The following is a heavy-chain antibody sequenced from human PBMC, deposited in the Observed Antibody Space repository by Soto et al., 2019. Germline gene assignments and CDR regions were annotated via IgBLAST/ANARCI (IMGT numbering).Heavy chain of an antibody. J-gene: IGHJ4*02. D-gene: IGHD6-19*01. CDR3: ARRARSYFAY. V-gene: IGHV4-39*01. CDR1: GGSISSSNYY. Sequence: SETLSLTCTVSGGSISSSNYYWGWIRQPPGKGLEWIGSVYYSGSTYYNPSLKSRVTIFLDTSKNQFSLKVSSVTAADTAVFYCARRARSYFAYWGQGTLVTVSS. CDR2: VYYSGST.